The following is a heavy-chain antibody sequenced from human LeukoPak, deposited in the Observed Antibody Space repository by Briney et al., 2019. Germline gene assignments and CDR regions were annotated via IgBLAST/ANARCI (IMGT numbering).Heavy chain of an antibody. D-gene: IGHD2-15*01. V-gene: IGHV3-33*01. CDR2: IWYDGSIQ. Sequence: GRSLRLSCAASGFTFSSDGMHWVREAPGNGLEWVAAIWYDGSIQYYADSVKGRFTISRDNSKNTLYLQMDSRRAEDTAVYYCARAGYCSGGSCYGSDYWGQGTLVTVSS. J-gene: IGHJ4*02. CDR3: ARAGYCSGGSCYGSDY. CDR1: GFTFSSDG.